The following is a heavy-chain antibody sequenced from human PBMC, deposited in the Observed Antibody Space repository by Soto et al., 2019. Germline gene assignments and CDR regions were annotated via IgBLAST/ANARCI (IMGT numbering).Heavy chain of an antibody. CDR1: GGSISSSSYY. CDR3: ARRGYSSSWYGNWFDP. Sequence: SETLSLTCTVSGGSISSSSYYWGWIRQPPGKGLEWIGSIYYSGSTYYNPSLKSRVTISVDTSKNQFSPKLSSVTAADTAVYYCARRGYSSSWYGNWFDPWGQGTLVTVSS. CDR2: IYYSGST. D-gene: IGHD6-13*01. J-gene: IGHJ5*02. V-gene: IGHV4-39*01.